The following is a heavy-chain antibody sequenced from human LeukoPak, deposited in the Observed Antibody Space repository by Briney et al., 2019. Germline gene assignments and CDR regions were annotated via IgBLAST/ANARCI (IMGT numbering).Heavy chain of an antibody. CDR2: ISYDGSNK. D-gene: IGHD3-9*01. Sequence: GGSLRLSCAVSGFTFSSYGMHWVRQAPGKGLEWVAVISYDGSNKYYADSVKGRFTISRDNFKNTLYLQMNSLRAEDTAVYYCAKDSSRYDITYGMDVWGKGTTVTVSS. J-gene: IGHJ6*04. CDR3: AKDSSRYDITYGMDV. V-gene: IGHV3-30*18. CDR1: GFTFSSYG.